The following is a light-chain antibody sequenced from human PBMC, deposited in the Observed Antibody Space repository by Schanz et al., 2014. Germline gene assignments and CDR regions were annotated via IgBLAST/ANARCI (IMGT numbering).Light chain of an antibody. CDR1: SSDVGVSNY. V-gene: IGLV2-14*03. CDR2: DAS. CDR3: QSYDNSLSVVV. J-gene: IGLJ2*01. Sequence: QSALTQPASVSGSPGQSITISCTGTSSDVGVSNYVSWYQQHPGKAPKLMIYDASDRPSGVSNRFSGSKSGNTASLTISGLQAEDEADYYCQSYDNSLSVVVFGGGTKVTVL.